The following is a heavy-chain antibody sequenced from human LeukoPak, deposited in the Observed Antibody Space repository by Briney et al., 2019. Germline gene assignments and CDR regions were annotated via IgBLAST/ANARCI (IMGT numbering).Heavy chain of an antibody. Sequence: SETLSLTCAVYGGSFSGYYWSWIRQPPGKGLEWIGEINHSGSTNYNPSLKSRVTISVDTSKNQFSLKLSSVTAADTAVYYCARTAAGLAIGNYYYGMDVWGKGTTVTVS. CDR3: ARTAAGLAIGNYYYGMDV. CDR1: GGSFSGYY. CDR2: INHSGST. J-gene: IGHJ6*04. V-gene: IGHV4-34*01. D-gene: IGHD6-13*01.